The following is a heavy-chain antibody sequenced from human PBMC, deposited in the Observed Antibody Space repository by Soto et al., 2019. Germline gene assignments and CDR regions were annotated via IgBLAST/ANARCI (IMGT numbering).Heavy chain of an antibody. V-gene: IGHV4-59*01. CDR3: ARGYTYYYDSSGYFSFDY. Sequence: PSETLSLTCTVSGGSISSYYWSWIRQPPGKGLEWIGYIYYSGSTNYNPSLKSRVTISVDTSKNQFSLKLSSVTAADTAVYYCARGYTYYYDSSGYFSFDYWGQGTLVTVPQ. J-gene: IGHJ4*02. D-gene: IGHD3-22*01. CDR2: IYYSGST. CDR1: GGSISSYY.